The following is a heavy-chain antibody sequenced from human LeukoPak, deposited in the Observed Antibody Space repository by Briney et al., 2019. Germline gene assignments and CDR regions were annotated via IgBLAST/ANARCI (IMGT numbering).Heavy chain of an antibody. J-gene: IGHJ4*02. CDR2: ISYDGSNK. CDR1: GFTFSSYA. V-gene: IGHV3-30*04. D-gene: IGHD1-1*01. Sequence: GGSLRLSCAASGFTFSSYAMHWVRQAPGKGREWVAVISYDGSNKYYADSVKGRFTVSRDNSKNMLYLQMNSLRAEDTAVYYRAYYHVNEEPPTFWGQGTLVTVSS. CDR3: AYYHVNEEPPTF.